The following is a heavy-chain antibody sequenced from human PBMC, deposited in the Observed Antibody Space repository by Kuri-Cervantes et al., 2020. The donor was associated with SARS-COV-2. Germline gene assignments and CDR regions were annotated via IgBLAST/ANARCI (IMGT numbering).Heavy chain of an antibody. CDR1: GFIFGDYG. J-gene: IGHJ1*01. D-gene: IGHD1-26*01. CDR3: ARDASYSGSYGSFQH. V-gene: IGHV3-30*06. Sequence: GGSLRLSCAASGFIFGDYGMNWVRQAPGKGLEWVAVISYDGSNKYYADSVKGRFTISRDNSKNTLYLQMNTLKTEDTAVFYCARDASYSGSYGSFQHWGQGTLVTVSS. CDR2: ISYDGSNK.